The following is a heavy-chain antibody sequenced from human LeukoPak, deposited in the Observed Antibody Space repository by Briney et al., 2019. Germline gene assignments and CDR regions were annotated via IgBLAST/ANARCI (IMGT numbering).Heavy chain of an antibody. D-gene: IGHD3-22*01. CDR1: GYTFTSSY. CDR2: INPSGGST. CDR3: VITMIVVAGSDY. Sequence: ASVKVSCKASGYTFTSSYMHCVREAPGQGLEWMGIINPSGGSTSYAQKFQGRVTMTRDTSTSTVYMELSSLRSEDTAVYYCVITMIVVAGSDYWGQGTLVTVSS. V-gene: IGHV1-46*03. J-gene: IGHJ4*02.